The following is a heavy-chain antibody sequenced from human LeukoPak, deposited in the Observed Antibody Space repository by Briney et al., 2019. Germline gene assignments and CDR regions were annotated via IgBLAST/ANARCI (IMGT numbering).Heavy chain of an antibody. Sequence: TGGSLRLSCAASGFTFSSYEMNWVRQAPGKGLEWVSYISSSGSTIYYADSVKGRFTISRDNAKNSLYLQMNSLRAEDTAVYYCARVSRVYYGVDVWGKGTTVTVSS. J-gene: IGHJ6*04. D-gene: IGHD2-2*01. V-gene: IGHV3-48*03. CDR2: ISSSGSTI. CDR3: ARVSRVYYGVDV. CDR1: GFTFSSYE.